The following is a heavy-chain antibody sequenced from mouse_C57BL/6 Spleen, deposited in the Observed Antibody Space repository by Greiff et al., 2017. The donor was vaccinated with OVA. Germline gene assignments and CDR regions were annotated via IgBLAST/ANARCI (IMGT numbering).Heavy chain of an antibody. D-gene: IGHD1-1*01. Sequence: DVMLVESGGGLVKPGGSLKLSCAASGFTFSSYTMSWVRQTPEKRLEWVATISGGGGNTYYPDSVKGRFTISRDNAKNTLYLQMSSLRSEDTALYYCARRNYYAGAMDYWGQGTSVTVSS. CDR3: ARRNYYAGAMDY. CDR1: GFTFSSYT. V-gene: IGHV5-9*01. CDR2: ISGGGGNT. J-gene: IGHJ4*01.